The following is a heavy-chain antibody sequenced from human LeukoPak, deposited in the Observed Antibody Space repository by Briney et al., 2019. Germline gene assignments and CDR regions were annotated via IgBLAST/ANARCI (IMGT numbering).Heavy chain of an antibody. CDR3: ARAGYYGSGSYYYFDY. D-gene: IGHD3-10*01. Sequence: GGSLRLSCAASGFTFSSYSMNWVRQAPGKGLEWVSSISSSSSYIYYADSVKGRFTISRDNAKNSLYLQMNSLRAEDTAVYYCARAGYYGSGSYYYFDYWGQGTLVTVSS. V-gene: IGHV3-21*01. CDR2: ISSSSSYI. CDR1: GFTFSSYS. J-gene: IGHJ4*02.